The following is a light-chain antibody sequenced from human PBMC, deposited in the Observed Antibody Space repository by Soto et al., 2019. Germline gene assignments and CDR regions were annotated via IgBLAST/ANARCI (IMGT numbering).Light chain of an antibody. CDR2: YDS. CDR1: NIEGKS. Sequence: SYELTQPPSVSVAPGKSASITCGGNNIEGKSVHWYQQRPGQAPILVIYYDSDRPSGIPERFSGSNSGNTATLTISRVEAGDEADYYCQVWDGSSDHWVFGGGTKLTVL. CDR3: QVWDGSSDHWV. J-gene: IGLJ3*02. V-gene: IGLV3-21*04.